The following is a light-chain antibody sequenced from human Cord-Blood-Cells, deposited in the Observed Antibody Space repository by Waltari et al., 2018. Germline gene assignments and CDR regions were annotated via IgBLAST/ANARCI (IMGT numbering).Light chain of an antibody. CDR3: QAWDSSTVV. Sequence: SYELTQPPSVSVSPGQTARITCSGDTLGDKYACWYQQKPGQSPVLVNYQDSKRPSGIPERFSGSNSGNTATLTISGTQAMDEADYYCQAWDSSTVVFGGGTKLTVL. CDR1: TLGDKY. V-gene: IGLV3-1*01. CDR2: QDS. J-gene: IGLJ2*01.